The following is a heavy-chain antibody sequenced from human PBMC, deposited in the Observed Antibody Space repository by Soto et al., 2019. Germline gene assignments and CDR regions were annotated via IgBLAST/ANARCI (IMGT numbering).Heavy chain of an antibody. CDR2: ISTSSTI. CDR1: GFTFSSYS. Sequence: EVQLVESGGGLVQPGGPLRLSCAASGFTFSSYSMNWVRQAPGKGLEWVSYISTSSTIYYADSVKGRFTISRDNAKNSLYLQMNSLRAEATAVYYCARDLNYGLFDYWGQGTLVTVSS. CDR3: ARDLNYGLFDY. J-gene: IGHJ4*02. D-gene: IGHD4-17*01. V-gene: IGHV3-48*01.